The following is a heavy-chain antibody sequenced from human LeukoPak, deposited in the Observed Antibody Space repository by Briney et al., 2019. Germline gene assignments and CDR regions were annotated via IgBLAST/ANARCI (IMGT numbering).Heavy chain of an antibody. J-gene: IGHJ4*02. CDR3: STDFWRLGFDY. Sequence: GGSLRLSCIGSGFTFADYGLSWFRQAPGKGLEWVGFIRGKALGWTTEYAASVKGRFSMSSDDSKNIAYLQMDNLKTEDTAVYYCSTDFWRLGFDYWGQGTLVTVSS. CDR1: GFTFADYG. D-gene: IGHD3-3*01. CDR2: IRGKALGWTT. V-gene: IGHV3-49*03.